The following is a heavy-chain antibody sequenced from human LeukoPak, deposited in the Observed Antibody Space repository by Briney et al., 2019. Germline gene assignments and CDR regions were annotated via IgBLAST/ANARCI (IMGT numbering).Heavy chain of an antibody. CDR2: ITHSGST. Sequence: SETLSLTCAVYGGSFSGYYWSWIRHPPGKGLEWVGEITHSGSTNYNPSLKSRVTISVDTSKNQFSLKLSSVTAADTAVYYCARGRPPIVVVVAATLLPMYYFDYWGQGTLVTASS. J-gene: IGHJ4*02. D-gene: IGHD2-15*01. CDR1: GGSFSGYY. V-gene: IGHV4-34*01. CDR3: ARGRPPIVVVVAATLLPMYYFDY.